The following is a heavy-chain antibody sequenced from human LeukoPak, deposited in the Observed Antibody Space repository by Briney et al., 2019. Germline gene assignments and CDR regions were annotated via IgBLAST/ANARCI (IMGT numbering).Heavy chain of an antibody. V-gene: IGHV4-34*01. CDR1: GGSFSGYY. CDR3: ARRGPNPLYYYYYYMDV. CDR2: INHSGST. Sequence: SETLSLTCAVYGGSFSGYYWSWIRQPPGEGLEWIGEINHSGSTNYNPSLKSRVTISVDTSKNQFSLKLSSVTAADTAVYYCARRGPNPLYYYYYYMDVWGKGTTVTVSS. J-gene: IGHJ6*03. D-gene: IGHD1-14*01.